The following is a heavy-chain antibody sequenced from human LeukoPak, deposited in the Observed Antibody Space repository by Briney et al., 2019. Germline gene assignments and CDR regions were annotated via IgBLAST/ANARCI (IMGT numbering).Heavy chain of an antibody. D-gene: IGHD1-7*01. Sequence: SVKVSCKASGGTFSSYAISWVRQAPGQGLEWMGGIIPIFGTANYAQKFQGRVTITADKSTSTAYMELSSLRSEDTAVYYCARDKSKYDWNYGDAFDIWGQGTMVTVSS. J-gene: IGHJ3*02. V-gene: IGHV1-69*06. CDR3: ARDKSKYDWNYGDAFDI. CDR1: GGTFSSYA. CDR2: IIPIFGTA.